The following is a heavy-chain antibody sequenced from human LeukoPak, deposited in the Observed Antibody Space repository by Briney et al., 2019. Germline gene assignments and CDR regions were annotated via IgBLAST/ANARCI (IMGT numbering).Heavy chain of an antibody. CDR1: GFTFRGYW. V-gene: IGHV3-74*03. J-gene: IGHJ4*02. Sequence: GGSLRLSCAGSGFTFRGYWIHWVRQVPGKGLVWVSRINGDGSSATYADSVKGRFTISRDDAKNTVYLQMNNLRAEDTAVYYCARDQYYQLLLWGQGSLVTVSP. D-gene: IGHD2-2*01. CDR3: ARDQYYQLLL. CDR2: INGDGSSA.